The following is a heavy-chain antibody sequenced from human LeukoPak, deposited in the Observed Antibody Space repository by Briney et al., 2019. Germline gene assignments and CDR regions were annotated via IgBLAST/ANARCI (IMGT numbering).Heavy chain of an antibody. V-gene: IGHV3-21*01. Sequence: PGGSLRLSCAASGFTFSSYSMNWVRQAPGKGLEWVSSISSSSSYIYYADSVKGRFTISRDNAKNSLYLQMNSLRAEDTAVYYCARDRLLYGDYEIFDYWGQGTLVTVSS. J-gene: IGHJ4*02. D-gene: IGHD4-17*01. CDR1: GFTFSSYS. CDR2: ISSSSSYI. CDR3: ARDRLLYGDYEIFDY.